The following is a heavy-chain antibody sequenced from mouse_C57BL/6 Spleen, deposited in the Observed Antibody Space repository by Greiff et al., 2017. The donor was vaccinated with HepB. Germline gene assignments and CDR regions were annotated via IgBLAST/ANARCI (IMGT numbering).Heavy chain of an antibody. CDR2: IDPETGGT. Sequence: VQLQQSGAELVRPGASVTLSCKASGYTFTDYEMHWVKQTPVHGLEWIGAIDPETGGTAYNQKFKGKAILTADKSSSTAYMELRSLTSEDSAVYYCTRDDYDRVFAYWGQGTLVTVSA. V-gene: IGHV1-15*01. CDR1: GYTFTDYE. D-gene: IGHD2-4*01. J-gene: IGHJ3*01. CDR3: TRDDYDRVFAY.